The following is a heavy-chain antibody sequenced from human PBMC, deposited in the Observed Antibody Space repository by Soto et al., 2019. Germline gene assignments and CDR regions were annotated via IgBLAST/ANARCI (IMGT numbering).Heavy chain of an antibody. D-gene: IGHD6-13*01. CDR3: ARGGYSSSWPHGGYYFDY. CDR2: IWYDGSNK. Sequence: GGSLRLSCAASGFTFRSYGMHWVRQAPGKGLEWVAVIWYDGSNKYYADSVKGRFTISRDNSKNTLYLQMNSLRAEDTAVYYIARGGYSSSWPHGGYYFDYWGQGTLVTVPS. J-gene: IGHJ4*02. V-gene: IGHV3-33*01. CDR1: GFTFRSYG.